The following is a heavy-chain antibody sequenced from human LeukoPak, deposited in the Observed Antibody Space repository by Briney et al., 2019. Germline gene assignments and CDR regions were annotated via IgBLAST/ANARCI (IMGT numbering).Heavy chain of an antibody. CDR2: ISAYNGNT. CDR3: AREPYCSSTSCPPADY. J-gene: IGHJ4*02. Sequence: ASVKVSCKASGYTFTSYGISWVRQAPGQGLEWMGWISAYNGNTNYAQKLQGRVTMTTDTSTRTAYMELRSLRSDDTAVYYCAREPYCSSTSCPPADYWGQGTLVTVSS. CDR1: GYTFTSYG. V-gene: IGHV1-18*04. D-gene: IGHD2-2*01.